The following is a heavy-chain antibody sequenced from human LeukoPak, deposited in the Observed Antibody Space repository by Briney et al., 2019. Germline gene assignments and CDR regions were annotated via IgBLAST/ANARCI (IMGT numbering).Heavy chain of an antibody. CDR3: ARGGRGYYDAHT. D-gene: IGHD3-22*01. Sequence: SETLSLTRTLSVGSLSIGLYYCSWIRQPPGKGLEWIGNTFYSGSTNSNPSLKSRVTNSVDTSRNQFSLKLSSLTAADTAVYYCARGGRGYYDAHTWGQGTLVTVSS. CDR1: VGSLSIGLYY. CDR2: TFYSGST. J-gene: IGHJ5*02. V-gene: IGHV4-61*01.